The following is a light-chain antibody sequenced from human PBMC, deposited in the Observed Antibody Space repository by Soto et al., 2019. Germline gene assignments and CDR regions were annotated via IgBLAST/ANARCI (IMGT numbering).Light chain of an antibody. CDR1: QDISNR. CDR2: DAS. CDR3: QQYDNLPIT. V-gene: IGKV1-33*01. Sequence: DIQINQSPSSLSASVGDRVTVTCQASQDISNRLNWYQQKPGKAPKLLIYDASNLETAVPSRFSGSRSGTDFKFIISSLQPEDVATYYCQQYDNLPITFAQGT. J-gene: IGKJ5*01.